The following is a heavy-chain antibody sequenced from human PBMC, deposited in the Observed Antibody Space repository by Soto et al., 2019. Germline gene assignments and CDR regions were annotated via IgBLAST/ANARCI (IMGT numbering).Heavy chain of an antibody. J-gene: IGHJ3*01. CDR3: AREQSGAADF. CDR2: ISASGTT. V-gene: IGHV4-4*07. CDR1: GDSMSNSY. D-gene: IGHD7-27*01. Sequence: QVQLQESGPGLVEPSETLSLTCSVSGDSMSNSYWSWIRQSAEKGLEWIGRISASGTTTYIPTLKSRITLSVDTSKNQFYLNLKFVTAADTAVYFCAREQSGAADFWGQGTVVTVS.